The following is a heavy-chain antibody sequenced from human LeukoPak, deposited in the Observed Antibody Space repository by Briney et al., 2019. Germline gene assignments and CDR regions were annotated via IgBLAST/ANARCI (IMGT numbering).Heavy chain of an antibody. D-gene: IGHD5-24*01. CDR1: GFTFSSYG. V-gene: IGHV3-33*01. CDR2: IWYDGSNK. J-gene: IGHJ5*02. CDR3: ARDHGHLDP. Sequence: QTGGSLGLSCAASGFTFSSYGMHWVRQAPGKGLEWVAVIWYDGSNKYYADSVKGRFTISRDNSKNTLYLQMNSLRAEDTAVYYCARDHGHLDPWGQGTLVTVSS.